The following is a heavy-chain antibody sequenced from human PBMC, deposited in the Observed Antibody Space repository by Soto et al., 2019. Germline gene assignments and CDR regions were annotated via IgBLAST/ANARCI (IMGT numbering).Heavy chain of an antibody. CDR1: GFTFSGSA. V-gene: IGHV3-73*01. Sequence: GSLRLSCAASGFTFSGSAMHWVRQASGKGLEWVGRIRSKANSYATAYAASVKGRFTISRDDSKNTAYLQMNSLKTEDTAVYYCTKLLVDSVSDYWGQGTLVTVSS. CDR3: TKLLVDSVSDY. CDR2: IRSKANSYAT. D-gene: IGHD3-10*01. J-gene: IGHJ4*02.